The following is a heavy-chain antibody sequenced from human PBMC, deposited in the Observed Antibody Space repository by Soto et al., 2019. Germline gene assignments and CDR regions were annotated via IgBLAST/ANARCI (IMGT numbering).Heavy chain of an antibody. CDR2: IKQDGSEK. V-gene: IGHV3-7*03. Sequence: GGSLRLSCVASGLTFSNDWMSWVRQAPGKGLEWVATIKQDGSEKYYVDSVKGRFTVSRDNTKNSLYLQMNSLRGEDTAVYYCARGDYFDRRFDFWGQGALVTVSS. CDR3: ARGDYFDRRFDF. CDR1: GLTFSNDW. J-gene: IGHJ4*02. D-gene: IGHD3-9*01.